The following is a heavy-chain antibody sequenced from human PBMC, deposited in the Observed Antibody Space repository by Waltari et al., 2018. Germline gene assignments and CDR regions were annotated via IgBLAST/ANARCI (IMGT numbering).Heavy chain of an antibody. CDR2: MNPNSGNT. CDR1: GYSLPRYH. CDR3: ARGGLETTVIDY. J-gene: IGHJ4*02. Sequence: QVQLVQSGAEVRKPGASVQVSCTASGYSLPRYHSHWVRQATGQGLEWMGWMNPNSGNTGYAQKFQGRVTMTRNTSISTAYMELSSLRSEDTAVYYCARGGLETTVIDYWGQGTLVTVSS. D-gene: IGHD4-4*01. V-gene: IGHV1-8*01.